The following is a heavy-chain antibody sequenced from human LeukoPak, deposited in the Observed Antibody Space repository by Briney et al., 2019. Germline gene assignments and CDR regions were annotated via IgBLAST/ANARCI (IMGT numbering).Heavy chain of an antibody. V-gene: IGHV3-23*01. CDR3: AKSPIVVVPAGHNPLDY. D-gene: IGHD2-2*01. CDR1: GFTFSSYA. J-gene: IGHJ4*02. CDR2: ISGGGGST. Sequence: GGSLRLSCAASGFTFSSYAMSWVRQAPGKGLEWVSAISGGGGSTYYADSVKGRFTISRDNSKNTLYLQMNSLRAEDTAVYYCAKSPIVVVPAGHNPLDYWGQGTLVTVSS.